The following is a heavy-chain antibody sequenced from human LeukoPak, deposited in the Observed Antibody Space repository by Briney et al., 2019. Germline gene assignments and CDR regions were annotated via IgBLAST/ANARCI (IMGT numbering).Heavy chain of an antibody. Sequence: GGSLRLSCAASGFSFTSYWMHWVRQAPGKGLVWVSRINSPESIISYADSVKGRFTISRDNAKNSLFLQMNSLRAEDTAVYYCARPLYDSSGYPFDCWGQGTLVTVSS. V-gene: IGHV3-74*01. CDR2: INSPESII. CDR1: GFSFTSYW. CDR3: ARPLYDSSGYPFDC. D-gene: IGHD3-22*01. J-gene: IGHJ4*02.